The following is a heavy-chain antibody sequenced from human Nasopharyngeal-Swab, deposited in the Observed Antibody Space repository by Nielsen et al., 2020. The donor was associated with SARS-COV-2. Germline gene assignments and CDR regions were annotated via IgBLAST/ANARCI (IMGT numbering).Heavy chain of an antibody. V-gene: IGHV3-30*03. CDR1: GFTFSSYG. J-gene: IGHJ6*02. D-gene: IGHD3-3*01. CDR2: ISYDGSNK. Sequence: GGSLRLSCAASGFTFSSYGMHWVRQAPGKGLEWVAVISYDGSNKYYADSVKGRFTISRDNSKNTLYLQMNSLRAEDTAVYYCARDHPITIFGVVELGSGMDVWGQGTTVTVSS. CDR3: ARDHPITIFGVVELGSGMDV.